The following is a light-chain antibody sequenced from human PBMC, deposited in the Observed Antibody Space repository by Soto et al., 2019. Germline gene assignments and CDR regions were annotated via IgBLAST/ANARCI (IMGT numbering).Light chain of an antibody. J-gene: IGLJ1*01. CDR2: EGN. CDR1: SSDVGSYNL. CDR3: CSYAGTTPFV. Sequence: QSALTQPASVSGSPGQSITISCTGTSSDVGSYNLVSWYQQHPGKAPKLMIYEGNKRPSGVSNRFSGSKSANTASLTISGLQTDDEADYYCCSYAGTTPFVFGTGTKLTVL. V-gene: IGLV2-23*01.